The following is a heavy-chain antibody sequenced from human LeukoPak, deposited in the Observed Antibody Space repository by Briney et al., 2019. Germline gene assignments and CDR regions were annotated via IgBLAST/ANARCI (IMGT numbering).Heavy chain of an antibody. V-gene: IGHV3-23*01. CDR2: ITGSGGTT. CDR3: VKWGDYDILTGYYVPDF. Sequence: PGASLRLSCAASGFIFRNYAMRWVRQAPGKGLEWVSAITGSGGTTYYADSVKGRFTISRDNSKNALYVEMNTLRAEDTAVYYCVKWGDYDILTGYYVPDFWGQGTLVTVSS. J-gene: IGHJ4*02. CDR1: GFIFRNYA. D-gene: IGHD3-9*01.